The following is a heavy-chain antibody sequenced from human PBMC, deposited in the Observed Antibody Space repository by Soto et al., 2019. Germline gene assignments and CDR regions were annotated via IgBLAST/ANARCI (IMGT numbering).Heavy chain of an antibody. J-gene: IGHJ4*02. V-gene: IGHV5-10-1*01. CDR1: GYSFTSYW. CDR2: IGPSDSYT. D-gene: IGHD3-10*01. Sequence: EVQLVQSGAEVKKPGESLRISCKGSGYSFTSYWISWVRQMPVKGLEWMGRIGPSDSYTNYSPSFQGHVTISADKSTSTAYLQWSTLKASDTAMYYCERLVRGVNITEVLDWGQGTLVTVSS. CDR3: ERLVRGVNITEVLD.